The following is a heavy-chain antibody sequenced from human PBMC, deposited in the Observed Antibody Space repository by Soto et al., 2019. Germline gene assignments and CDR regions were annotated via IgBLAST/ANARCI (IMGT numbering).Heavy chain of an antibody. CDR3: ARDPAP. J-gene: IGHJ5*02. CDR1: GGSITRGGYY. Sequence: QVQLQESGPGLVKPSETLSLTCTVSGGSITRGGYYWSWIRQHPGKGLEWIGYIYNSGTTYYKPSLKSRVTISVDTSKNQLALKLTSVTAADTAVYYCARDPAPWGQGTLVTVSS. CDR2: IYNSGTT. V-gene: IGHV4-31*03.